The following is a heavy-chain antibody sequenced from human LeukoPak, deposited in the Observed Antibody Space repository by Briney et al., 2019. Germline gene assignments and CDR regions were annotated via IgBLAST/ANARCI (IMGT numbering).Heavy chain of an antibody. V-gene: IGHV3-30-3*01. D-gene: IGHD1-26*01. CDR2: ISYDGSDK. CDR1: GFTFSSYA. CDR3: AKGEGSKGSYYYFDY. J-gene: IGHJ4*02. Sequence: GRSLRLSCAASGFTFSSYALHWVRQAPGKGLEWVAVISYDGSDKYYADSVRGRFTISRDNSKNTVYLQMNSLRAEDTAVYYCAKGEGSKGSYYYFDYWGQGTLVTVSS.